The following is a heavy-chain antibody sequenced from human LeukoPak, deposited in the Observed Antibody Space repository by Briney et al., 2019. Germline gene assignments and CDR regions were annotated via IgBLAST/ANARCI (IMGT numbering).Heavy chain of an antibody. V-gene: IGHV4-38-2*01. J-gene: IGHJ4*02. CDR1: GYSISSGYY. CDR3: ARHPYSSSYYFDY. CDR2: IYHSGST. D-gene: IGHD6-6*01. Sequence: SETLSLTRGVSGYSISSGYYWAWIRQPPGKGLEWIGSIYHSGSTYYNPSLKSRVTISVDTSKNQFSLKLTSVTAADTAVYYCARHPYSSSYYFDYWGQGTLVTVSS.